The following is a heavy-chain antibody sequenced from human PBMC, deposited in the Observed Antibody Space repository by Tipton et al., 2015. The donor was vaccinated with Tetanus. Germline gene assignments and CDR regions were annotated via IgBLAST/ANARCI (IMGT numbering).Heavy chain of an antibody. CDR2: ISHSENT. CDR3: ARWRDGFNRALDS. Sequence: TLSLTCNVTGALLTTGGYYWSWIRQPPGKGLEWIGEISHSENTNYNPSLQSRVTISMNTANNHIYLNLTSVTAADTAVYYCARWRDGFNRALDSWGQGIMVTVSS. J-gene: IGHJ4*02. CDR1: GALLTTGGYY. V-gene: IGHV4-34*01. D-gene: IGHD5-24*01.